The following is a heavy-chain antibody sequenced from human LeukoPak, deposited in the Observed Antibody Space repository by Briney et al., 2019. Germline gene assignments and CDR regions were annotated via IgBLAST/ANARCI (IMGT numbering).Heavy chain of an antibody. CDR2: ISGRGGSGRST. V-gene: IGHV3-23*01. J-gene: IGHJ4*02. D-gene: IGHD3-22*01. CDR3: ATSRYYYDSSGFLVDY. Sequence: TGGSLRLSCAASGFTFSSCSMNWVRQAPGKGLGWVSAISGRGGSGRSTYYADSVKGRFTISRDDSKNTLYLEMSSLRAEDTAIYYCATSRYYYDSSGFLVDYWGQGTLVTVSS. CDR1: GFTFSSCS.